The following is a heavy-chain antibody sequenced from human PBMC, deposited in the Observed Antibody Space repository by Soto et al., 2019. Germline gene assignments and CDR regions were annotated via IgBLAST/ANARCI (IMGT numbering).Heavy chain of an antibody. J-gene: IGHJ4*02. D-gene: IGHD1-26*01. CDR1: GFTVSSNY. Sequence: EVQLVESGGGLIQPGGSLRLSCAASGFTVSSNYMSWVRQAPGKGLEWVSVISGSGGSTYYADSVKGRFTISRDNSKNTLYLQMNSLRAEDTAVYYCAKSLLPRLVGATITVIDYWGQGTLVTVSS. V-gene: IGHV3-23*04. CDR3: AKSLLPRLVGATITVIDY. CDR2: ISGSGGST.